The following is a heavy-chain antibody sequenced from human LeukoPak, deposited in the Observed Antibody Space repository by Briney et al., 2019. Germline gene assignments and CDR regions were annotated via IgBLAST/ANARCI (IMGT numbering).Heavy chain of an antibody. D-gene: IGHD3-3*01. CDR1: GYTFTIYD. Sequence: GASVKVSCKASGYTFTIYDINWVRQATGQGLEWMGWMNPNSGNTGYAQKFQGRVTMTRNTSISTAYMELSSLRSEDTAVYYCARGPAYYDFWSGYRYYYGMDVWGQGTTVTVSS. J-gene: IGHJ6*02. CDR3: ARGPAYYDFWSGYRYYYGMDV. CDR2: MNPNSGNT. V-gene: IGHV1-8*01.